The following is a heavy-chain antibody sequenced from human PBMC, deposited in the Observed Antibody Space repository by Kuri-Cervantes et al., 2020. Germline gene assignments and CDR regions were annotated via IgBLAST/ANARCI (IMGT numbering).Heavy chain of an antibody. J-gene: IGHJ3*02. D-gene: IGHD3-9*01. CDR1: GFIFNDYW. CDR2: IKQDGSEK. V-gene: IGHV3-7*01. CDR3: ASAFYDILTEDQRGGGAFDI. Sequence: GESLKISCVASGFIFNDYWMTWVRQAPGKGLEWVANIKQDGSEKYYVDSVKGRFTISRDNAKNSLYLQMNSLRAEDTAAYYCASAFYDILTEDQRGGGAFDIWVQGTMVTVSS.